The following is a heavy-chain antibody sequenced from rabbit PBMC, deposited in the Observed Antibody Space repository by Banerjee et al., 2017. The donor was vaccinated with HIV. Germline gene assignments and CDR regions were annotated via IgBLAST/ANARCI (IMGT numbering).Heavy chain of an antibody. D-gene: IGHD4-1*01. CDR1: GFSFSNAYW. Sequence: QEQLEESGGDLVKPGASLTLTCTASGFSFSNAYWICWVRQAPGKGLEWIACIYTGSSDILDYASWAKGRFTISKTSSTTVTLQMTSLTAADTATYFCARDLAGVIGWNFNLWGPGTLVTVS. V-gene: IGHV1S45*01. CDR3: ARDLAGVIGWNFNL. CDR2: IYTGSSDIL. J-gene: IGHJ4*01.